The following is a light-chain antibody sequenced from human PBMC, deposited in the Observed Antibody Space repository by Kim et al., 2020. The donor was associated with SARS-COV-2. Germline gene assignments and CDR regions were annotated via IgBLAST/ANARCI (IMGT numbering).Light chain of an antibody. CDR3: SSYTTTFL. J-gene: IGLJ2*01. CDR2: AVS. Sequence: SPEQSITHSCAGTSSDFDSYNYVSWYQQHPGKAPKVIIYAVSQRPSGISGRFSGSKSGNTASLTISGLQAEDEAVYYCSSYTTTFLFGGGTQLTVL. V-gene: IGLV2-14*03. CDR1: SSDFDSYNY.